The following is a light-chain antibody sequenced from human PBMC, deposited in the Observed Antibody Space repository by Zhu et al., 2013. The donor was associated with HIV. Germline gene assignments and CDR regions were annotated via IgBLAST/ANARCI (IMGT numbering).Light chain of an antibody. J-gene: IGKJ1*01. CDR2: GAS. V-gene: IGKV1-8*01. CDR3: QQYYSYPPWT. CDR1: QGISSY. Sequence: AIRMTQSPSSFSASTGDRVTITCRASQGISSYLAWYQQKPGKTPNLLIYGASTLQSGVPSRFSGSGSGTDFTLTISCLQTEDFATYFCQQYYSYPPWTFGQGTKVEIK.